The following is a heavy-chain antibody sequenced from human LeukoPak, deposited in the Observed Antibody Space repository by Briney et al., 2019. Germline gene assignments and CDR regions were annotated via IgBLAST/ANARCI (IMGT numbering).Heavy chain of an antibody. CDR1: GFTLSDYY. J-gene: IGHJ5*02. CDR2: ISSSGSTI. CDR3: ARVLTFGELSLAP. V-gene: IGHV3-11*01. Sequence: GGSLRLSCAASGFTLSDYYMSWIRQAPGKGLEWISYISSSGSTIFYADSVKGRFTISRDNAKNSLYLQTNSLRAEDTAVYYCARVLTFGELSLAPWGQGTLVTVSS. D-gene: IGHD3-10*01.